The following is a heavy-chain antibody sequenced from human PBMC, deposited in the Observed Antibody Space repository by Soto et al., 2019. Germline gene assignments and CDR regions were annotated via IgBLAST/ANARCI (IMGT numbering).Heavy chain of an antibody. D-gene: IGHD6-19*01. V-gene: IGHV3-15*01. CDR2: IKTKTEGEAT. CDR3: ATDLPTAGAGEFDY. Sequence: GGTLRLSCAASGFTFTTAWMIWVRQAPGKWLEWVGHIKTKTEGEATNYATPVKGRFSISRDDSTNTQSLQMNSLKSEDTAVYYCATDLPTAGAGEFDYWGQGTLVTVSS. J-gene: IGHJ4*02. CDR1: GFTFTTAW.